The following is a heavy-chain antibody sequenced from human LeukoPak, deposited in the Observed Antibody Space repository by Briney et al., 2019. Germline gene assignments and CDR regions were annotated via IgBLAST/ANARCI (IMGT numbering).Heavy chain of an antibody. CDR2: IYYSGSP. CDR1: GGSINDYY. J-gene: IGHJ5*02. Sequence: SSETLSLTCTVSGGSINDYYWNWIRQPPGKGLEWIGYIYYSGSPSYNPSLKSRVTISVDTSKNQFSLKLTSVTAADTALYYCARAALGFCSAGNCYALDPWGQGTLVTVSS. D-gene: IGHD2-15*01. CDR3: ARAALGFCSAGNCYALDP. V-gene: IGHV4-59*01.